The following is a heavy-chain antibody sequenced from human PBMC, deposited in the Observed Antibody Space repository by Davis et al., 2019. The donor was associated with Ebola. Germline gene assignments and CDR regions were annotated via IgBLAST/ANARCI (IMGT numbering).Heavy chain of an antibody. V-gene: IGHV4-39*07. Sequence: SETLSLTCTVSGGSISSSSYYWGWIRQPPGKGLEWIGSIYYSGSTNYNTSLKSRVTMSVDTYKNQFYLKLSSVTAADTAVYYCARGRRYSYGPPRYWGQGTLVTVSS. J-gene: IGHJ4*02. CDR1: GGSISSSSYY. CDR3: ARGRRYSYGPPRY. CDR2: IYYSGST. D-gene: IGHD5-18*01.